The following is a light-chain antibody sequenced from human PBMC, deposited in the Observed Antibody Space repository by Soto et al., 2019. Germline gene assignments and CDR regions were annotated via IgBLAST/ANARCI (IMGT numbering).Light chain of an antibody. CDR3: SSYTSGSTTV. V-gene: IGLV2-14*01. Sequence: QSALTQPASVSGSPGQSITISCTGTSSDVGGYNYVSWYQQHPGKAPKLMIYEVSNRPSGVSNRFSGSKSGNTASLTISGLQAEDEADYYCSSYTSGSTTVFGGGTKLTVL. CDR1: SSDVGGYNY. CDR2: EVS. J-gene: IGLJ2*01.